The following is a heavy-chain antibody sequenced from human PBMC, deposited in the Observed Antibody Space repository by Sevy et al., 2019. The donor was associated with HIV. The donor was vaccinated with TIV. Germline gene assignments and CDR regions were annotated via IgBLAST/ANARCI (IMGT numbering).Heavy chain of an antibody. CDR2: ISRSGDNT. J-gene: IGHJ4*02. D-gene: IGHD3-10*01. Sequence: GGSLRLSCAASGFTFSSYAMSWVRQAPGKGLEWVSGISRSGDNTYYADSVRGRFSISIDNSKDTVCLQMNSLRADDTALYYCAKEWTQLSYWFGEFDYWGQGTLVTVSS. CDR3: AKEWTQLSYWFGEFDY. CDR1: GFTFSSYA. V-gene: IGHV3-23*01.